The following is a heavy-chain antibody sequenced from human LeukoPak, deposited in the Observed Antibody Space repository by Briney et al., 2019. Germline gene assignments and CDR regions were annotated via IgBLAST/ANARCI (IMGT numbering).Heavy chain of an antibody. CDR3: ARRGESASYGDYRFDY. CDR1: GFTFSSSA. V-gene: IGHV3-23*01. D-gene: IGHD4-17*01. Sequence: GGSLRLSCAASGFTFSSSAMSWVRQAPGKGLEWVSAISNNGGYTYYADSVQGRFTISRDNSKNTLFLQMNGLRAEDTAVYYCARRGESASYGDYRFDYWGQGTLVTVSS. CDR2: ISNNGGYT. J-gene: IGHJ4*02.